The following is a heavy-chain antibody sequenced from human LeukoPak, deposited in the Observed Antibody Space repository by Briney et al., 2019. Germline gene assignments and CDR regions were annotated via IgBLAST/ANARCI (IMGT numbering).Heavy chain of an antibody. D-gene: IGHD6-19*01. CDR3: ARHVGSSGWPWAYYYYMDV. CDR1: GYSFTSYW. J-gene: IGHJ6*03. Sequence: GESLKISCKGSGYSFTSYWIGWVRQMPGKGLEWMGIIYPGDSDTRYSPSFQGQVTISADKSISTAYLQWSSLKASDTAMYYCARHVGSSGWPWAYYYYMDVWGKGTTVTVSS. CDR2: IYPGDSDT. V-gene: IGHV5-51*01.